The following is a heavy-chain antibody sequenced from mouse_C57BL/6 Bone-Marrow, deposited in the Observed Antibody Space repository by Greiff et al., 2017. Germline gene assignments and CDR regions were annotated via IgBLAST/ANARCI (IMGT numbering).Heavy chain of an antibody. CDR3: AREAYGYGAY. D-gene: IGHD2-2*01. V-gene: IGHV5-4*01. J-gene: IGHJ3*01. CDR1: GFTFSSYA. Sequence: EVKLMESGGGLVKPGGSLKLSCAASGFTFSSYAMSWVRQTPEKRLEWVATISDGGSYTYYPDNVKGRFTISRDNAKNNLYLQMSHLKSEDTAMYYCAREAYGYGAYWGQGTLATVSA. CDR2: ISDGGSYT.